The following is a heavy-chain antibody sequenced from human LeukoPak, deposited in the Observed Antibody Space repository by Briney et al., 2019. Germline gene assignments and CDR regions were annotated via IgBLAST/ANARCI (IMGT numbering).Heavy chain of an antibody. Sequence: GGSLRLSCAASGFTFTTYAMHWVRQAPGKGLDWVAVISYDGSDKYYADSVKGRFTISRDNSKNTLYLQMNSLRAEDTAVYYCARARTITGTTRIAFNIWGQGTVVTVSS. CDR1: GFTFTTYA. CDR2: ISYDGSDK. CDR3: ARARTITGTTRIAFNI. J-gene: IGHJ3*02. V-gene: IGHV3-30-3*01. D-gene: IGHD1/OR15-1a*01.